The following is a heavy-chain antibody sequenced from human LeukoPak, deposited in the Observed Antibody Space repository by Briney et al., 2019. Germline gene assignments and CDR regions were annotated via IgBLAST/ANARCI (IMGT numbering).Heavy chain of an antibody. CDR2: IYYSGST. D-gene: IGHD3-22*01. Sequence: PSETLSLTCTVSGGSISSSSYYWGWIRQPPGKGLEWIGSIYYSGSTYYNPSLKSRVTISVDTSKNQFSLKLSSVTAADTAVYYCARDTYYYDSSGYYRLDYWGQGTLVTVSS. CDR3: ARDTYYYDSSGYYRLDY. J-gene: IGHJ4*02. CDR1: GGSISSSSYY. V-gene: IGHV4-39*07.